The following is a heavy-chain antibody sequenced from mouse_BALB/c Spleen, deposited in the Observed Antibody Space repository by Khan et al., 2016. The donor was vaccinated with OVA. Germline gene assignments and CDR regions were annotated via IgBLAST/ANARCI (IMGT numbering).Heavy chain of an antibody. CDR2: INPNNGYT. D-gene: IGHD2-14*01. CDR1: GYTFTSYT. CDR3: ARDGAYYRNDGWFAY. J-gene: IGHJ3*01. V-gene: IGHV1-4*01. Sequence: QIQLVQSGAELARPGASVKMSCKASGYTFTSYTIHWIKLRPGQGLEWIGYINPNNGYTNYNQKFKDKATLTADKSSTTVYMQLSSLISDDSAVYNCARDGAYYRNDGWFAYWGQGTLVTVSA.